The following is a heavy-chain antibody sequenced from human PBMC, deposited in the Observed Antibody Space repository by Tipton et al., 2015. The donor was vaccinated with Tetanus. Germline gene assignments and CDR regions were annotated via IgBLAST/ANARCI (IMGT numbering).Heavy chain of an antibody. CDR2: ISDSGLS. CDR3: ARKGRQFCSGDCYPTAYDI. D-gene: IGHD2-21*02. CDR1: GASLRSGDYN. V-gene: IGHV4-61*08. J-gene: IGHJ3*02. Sequence: TLSLTCSVSGASLRSGDYNWSWIRQPPGKGLEWLAYISDSGLSNSNYFLKSRITISRDTSRNQFSLKLTSVTAADTAIYYCARKGRQFCSGDCYPTAYDIWGHGTMVTVSS.